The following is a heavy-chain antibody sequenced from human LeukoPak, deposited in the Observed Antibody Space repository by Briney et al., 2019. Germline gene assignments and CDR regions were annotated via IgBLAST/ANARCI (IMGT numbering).Heavy chain of an antibody. Sequence: ASVKVSCKASGYTFTSYYMHWVRQAPGQGLEWMGRINPNSGGTNYAQKFQGRVTMTRDTSISTAYMELSRLRSDDTAVYYCARAGALLSTFDYWGQGTLVTVSS. CDR3: ARAGALLSTFDY. V-gene: IGHV1-2*06. J-gene: IGHJ4*02. CDR2: INPNSGGT. D-gene: IGHD2-15*01. CDR1: GYTFTSYY.